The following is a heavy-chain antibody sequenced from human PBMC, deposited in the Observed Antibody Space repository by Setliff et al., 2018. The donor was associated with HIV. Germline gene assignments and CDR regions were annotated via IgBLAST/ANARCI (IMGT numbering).Heavy chain of an antibody. V-gene: IGHV4-59*01. Sequence: PSETRSLTCTVFGGSIPGYYWSWVRQPPGKGLEWIGYIFYSGTTNYSPSLNSRATISVDTSKNSFSLRLSSVTAADTAVYYCARVNALIRAPFDYWGQGALVTVPQ. CDR3: ARVNALIRAPFDY. CDR1: GGSIPGYY. CDR2: IFYSGTT. J-gene: IGHJ4*02.